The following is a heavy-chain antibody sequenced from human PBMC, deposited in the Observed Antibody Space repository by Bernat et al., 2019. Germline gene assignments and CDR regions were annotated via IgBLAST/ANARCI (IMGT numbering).Heavy chain of an antibody. CDR3: ATEETAQTRAVAGTDY. D-gene: IGHD6-19*01. CDR1: GFTFTNAW. V-gene: IGHV3-15*07. Sequence: EVQLVESGGGLVKPGGSLRLSCEASGFTFTNAWMIWVRQAPGKGLEWVGRIKSKNSGGTTDYAAPVKGRFTISRDDSKNTLYLQMNSLKTEDTAVYYCATEETAQTRAVAGTDYWGQGTLVTVSS. J-gene: IGHJ4*02. CDR2: IKSKNSGGTT.